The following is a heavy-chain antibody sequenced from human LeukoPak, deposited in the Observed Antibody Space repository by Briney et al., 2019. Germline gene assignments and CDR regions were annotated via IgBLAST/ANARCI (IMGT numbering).Heavy chain of an antibody. D-gene: IGHD3-22*01. CDR2: IWYDGSNK. Sequence: GGSLRLSCAASGFTFSSHGMHWVRQAPGKGLEWVAVIWYDGSNKYYADSVKGRFTISRDNSKNTLYLQMNSLRAEDTAVYYCAKDRPYYYDSSGYLSSDAFDIWGQGTMVTVSS. V-gene: IGHV3-33*06. J-gene: IGHJ3*02. CDR1: GFTFSSHG. CDR3: AKDRPYYYDSSGYLSSDAFDI.